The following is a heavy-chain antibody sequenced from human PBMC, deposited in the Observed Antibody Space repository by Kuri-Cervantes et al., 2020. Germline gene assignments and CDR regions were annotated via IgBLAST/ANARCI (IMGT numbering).Heavy chain of an antibody. D-gene: IGHD3-22*01. V-gene: IGHV1-46*01. CDR2: INPSGGNT. J-gene: IGHJ4*02. CDR3: ARYMYYYDSSGHYVPRGNDY. CDR1: GYTFTNYY. Sequence: SVKVSCKASGYTFTNYYMHWVRQAPGQGLEWMGIINPSGGNTKYAQSFQGRVTMITDTSTSTAYMELRSLRSDDTAVYYCARYMYYYDSSGHYVPRGNDYWGQGTLVTVSS.